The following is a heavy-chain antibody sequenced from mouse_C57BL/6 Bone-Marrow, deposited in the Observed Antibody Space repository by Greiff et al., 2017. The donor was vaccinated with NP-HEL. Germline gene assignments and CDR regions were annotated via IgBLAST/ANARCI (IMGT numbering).Heavy chain of an antibody. Sequence: QVHVKQSGAELVKPGASVKLSCKASGYTFTEYTIHWVKQRSGQGLEWIGWFYPGSGSIKYNEKFKDKATLTADKSSSTVYMELSRLTSEDSAVYFCARHAPYGIVPYYFDYWGQGTTLTVSS. CDR1: GYTFTEYT. V-gene: IGHV1-62-2*01. CDR2: FYPGSGSI. J-gene: IGHJ2*01. D-gene: IGHD1-1*01. CDR3: ARHAPYGIVPYYFDY.